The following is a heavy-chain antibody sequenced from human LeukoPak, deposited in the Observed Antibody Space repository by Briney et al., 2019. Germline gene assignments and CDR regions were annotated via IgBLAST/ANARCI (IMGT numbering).Heavy chain of an antibody. CDR2: MNPNSGNT. Sequence: ASVKVSCKASGYTFTSHDINWVRQATGQGLEWMGWMNPNSGNTGYAQKFQGRVTMTRNTSISTAYMELSSLRSEDTAVYYCAREYCSGGSCYPGSFDYWGQGTLVTASS. D-gene: IGHD2-15*01. V-gene: IGHV1-8*01. CDR3: AREYCSGGSCYPGSFDY. J-gene: IGHJ4*02. CDR1: GYTFTSHD.